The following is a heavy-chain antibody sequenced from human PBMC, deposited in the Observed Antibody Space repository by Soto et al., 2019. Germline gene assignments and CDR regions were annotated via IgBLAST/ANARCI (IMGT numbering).Heavy chain of an antibody. Sequence: LSLTCTVSGGFIHNSAYYWGWIRQPPGKGLDWIASGYYGGRTYYNPSLKSRVTFSLDTSKSRFSLELSSVTAADTAVYYCARHGAYSTSVYYYYGMDVWGQGTTVTVSS. CDR2: GYYGGRT. CDR1: GGFIHNSAYY. J-gene: IGHJ6*02. D-gene: IGHD6-13*01. CDR3: ARHGAYSTSVYYYYGMDV. V-gene: IGHV4-39*01.